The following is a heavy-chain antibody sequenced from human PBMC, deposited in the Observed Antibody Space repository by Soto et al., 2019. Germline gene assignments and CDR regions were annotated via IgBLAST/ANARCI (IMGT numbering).Heavy chain of an antibody. CDR1: GFKFGDSY. V-gene: IGHV3-11*06. D-gene: IGHD2-15*01. Sequence: SLTVTCAASGFKFGDSYMSWIPQAPGKALEWLSYISPGSRYPAYADSVKGRFTISRDNAKRSLYLQMMSLTAEDPAIYYCVRGGGGGLFDPWGQGTMVTVSS. J-gene: IGHJ5*02. CDR3: VRGGGGGLFDP. CDR2: ISPGSRYP.